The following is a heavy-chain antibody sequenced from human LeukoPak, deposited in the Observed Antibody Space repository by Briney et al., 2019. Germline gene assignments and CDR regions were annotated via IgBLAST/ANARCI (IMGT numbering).Heavy chain of an antibody. CDR1: GFTFSNFA. CDR2: IKQDGSEK. CDR3: ARFVGGRTFTSSG. D-gene: IGHD6-19*01. V-gene: IGHV3-7*01. J-gene: IGHJ4*02. Sequence: GRSLRLSCVASGFTFSNFAMHWVRQAPGKGLEWVANIKQDGSEKYYVDSVKGRFTISRDNAKNSLYLQMNSLRAEDTAVYYCARFVGGRTFTSSGWGQGTLVTVSS.